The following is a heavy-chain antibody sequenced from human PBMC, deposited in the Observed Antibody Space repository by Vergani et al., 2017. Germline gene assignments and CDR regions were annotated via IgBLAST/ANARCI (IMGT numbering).Heavy chain of an antibody. Sequence: QVQLVQSGAEVKKPGASVKVSCKASGYTFTSYGISWVRQAPGQGLEWMGGISPNYGNTNYAQKLQGRVTMTTDTSTSTAYMELRSLRSDDTAVYYCARDIVVGRDDIPDAFDIWGQGTMVTVSS. V-gene: IGHV1-18*01. CDR1: GYTFTSYG. CDR3: ARDIVVGRDDIPDAFDI. CDR2: ISPNYGNT. J-gene: IGHJ3*02. D-gene: IGHD2-2*01.